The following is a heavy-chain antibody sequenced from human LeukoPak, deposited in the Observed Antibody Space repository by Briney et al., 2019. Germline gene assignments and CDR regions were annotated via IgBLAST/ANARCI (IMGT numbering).Heavy chain of an antibody. Sequence: GGSLRLSCAASGFTFSSYSMNWVRQAPGKGLEWVSSISSSSSYIYYADSVKGRFTISRDNAKNSLHLQMNSLRAEDTAVYYCASGQGSNYYGSGSYYLYWGQGTLVTVSS. J-gene: IGHJ4*02. V-gene: IGHV3-21*01. CDR1: GFTFSSYS. D-gene: IGHD3-10*01. CDR3: ASGQGSNYYGSGSYYLY. CDR2: ISSSSSYI.